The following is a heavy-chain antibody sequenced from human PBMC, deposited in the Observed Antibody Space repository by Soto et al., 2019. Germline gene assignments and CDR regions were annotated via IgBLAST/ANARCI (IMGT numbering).Heavy chain of an antibody. CDR3: ARDSVAATRGWLDP. Sequence: SETLSLTCTVSGGSISSYYWSWIRQPPGKGLEWIGYIYYSGSTNYNPSLKSRVTISVDTSKNQFSLKLSSVTAADTAVYYCARDSVAATRGWLDPWGQGTLVTVSS. V-gene: IGHV4-59*01. CDR2: IYYSGST. J-gene: IGHJ5*02. CDR1: GGSISSYY. D-gene: IGHD6-13*01.